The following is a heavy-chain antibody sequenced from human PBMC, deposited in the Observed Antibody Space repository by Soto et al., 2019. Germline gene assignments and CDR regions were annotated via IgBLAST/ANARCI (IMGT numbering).Heavy chain of an antibody. V-gene: IGHV4-59*01. J-gene: IGHJ6*02. Sequence: NPSETLSLTCTVSGGSISSYYWSWIRQPPGKGLEWIGYIYYSGSTNYNPSLKSRVTISVDTSKNQFSLKLSSVTAADTAVYYCARSGSSWRGTNYYYYGMGVWGQGTTVTVSS. CDR1: GGSISSYY. D-gene: IGHD6-13*01. CDR3: ARSGSSWRGTNYYYYGMGV. CDR2: IYYSGST.